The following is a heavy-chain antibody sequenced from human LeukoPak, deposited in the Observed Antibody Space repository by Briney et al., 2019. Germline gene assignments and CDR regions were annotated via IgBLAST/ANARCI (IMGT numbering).Heavy chain of an antibody. CDR3: ARTGSGFYYYYMDV. D-gene: IGHD6-19*01. Sequence: GGSLRLSCAASGFTFSSYGMSWVRQAPGKGLEWVSAISGSGGGTYYADSVKGRFTISRDNSKNTLYLQMNSLRAEDTAVYYCARTGSGFYYYYMDVWGKGTTVTISS. V-gene: IGHV3-23*01. CDR2: ISGSGGGT. CDR1: GFTFSSYG. J-gene: IGHJ6*03.